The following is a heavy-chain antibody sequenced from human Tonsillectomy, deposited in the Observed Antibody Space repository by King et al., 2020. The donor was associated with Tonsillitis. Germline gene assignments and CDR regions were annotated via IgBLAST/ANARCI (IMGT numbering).Heavy chain of an antibody. V-gene: IGHV3-33*05. J-gene: IGHJ6*02. D-gene: IGHD3-22*01. Sequence: VQLVESGGGVVQPGRSLRLSCAASGFTFSSYGIHWVRQAPGKGLEWVALISYIGCNKYYADSVRGRFTIPRDNYKNRMYLPMNSLRGEDTAVYFCEGNYYAGGGYSNGMDVWGEGTTVTVSS. CDR2: ISYIGCNK. CDR1: GFTFSSYG. CDR3: EGNYYAGGGYSNGMDV.